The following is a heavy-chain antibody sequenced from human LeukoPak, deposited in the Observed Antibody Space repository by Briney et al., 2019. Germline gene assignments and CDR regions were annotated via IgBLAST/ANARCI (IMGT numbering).Heavy chain of an antibody. D-gene: IGHD1-20*01. J-gene: IGHJ4*02. CDR1: GFTFSSYE. V-gene: IGHV3-48*03. CDR2: ISSSGSTI. CDR3: ASSITGTTRPPPDY. Sequence: GGSLGLSCAASGFTFSSYEMDWVRQAPGKGLEWVSYISSSGSTIYYADSVKGRFTISRDNAKNSLYLQMNSLRADDTAVYYCASSITGTTRPPPDYWGQGTLVTVSS.